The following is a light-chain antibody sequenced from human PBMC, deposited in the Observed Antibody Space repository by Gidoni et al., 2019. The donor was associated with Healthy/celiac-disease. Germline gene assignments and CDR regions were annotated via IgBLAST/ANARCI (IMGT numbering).Light chain of an antibody. CDR1: QSVLYSSNNKNY. V-gene: IGKV4-1*01. J-gene: IGKJ5*01. CDR2: WAS. Sequence: DIVMTQSPDSLAVSLGERATINCKSSQSVLYSSNNKNYLAWYQQKPGQPPKLLIYWASTRESGVPDRFSGSGSGTDVTLTISSLQAEDVAVYYCQQYYSTLITFGQXTRLEIK. CDR3: QQYYSTLIT.